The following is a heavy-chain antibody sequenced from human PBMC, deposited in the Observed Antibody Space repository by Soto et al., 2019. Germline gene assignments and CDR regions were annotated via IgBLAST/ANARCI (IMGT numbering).Heavy chain of an antibody. V-gene: IGHV1-3*01. CDR2: INAGNGNT. Sequence: QVQLVQSGAEVKKPGASVKVSCKASGYTSTSYAMHWVRQAPGQRLEWMGWINAGNGNTKYSQKFQGRVTITRDTSASTAYMELSSLRSEDTAVYYCASIPLEWGHYYYYGMDVWGQGTTVTVSS. J-gene: IGHJ6*02. CDR3: ASIPLEWGHYYYYGMDV. D-gene: IGHD3-3*01. CDR1: GYTSTSYA.